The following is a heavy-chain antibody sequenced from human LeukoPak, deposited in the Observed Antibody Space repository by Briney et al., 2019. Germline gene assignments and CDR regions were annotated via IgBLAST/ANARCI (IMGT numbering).Heavy chain of an antibody. V-gene: IGHV4-39*07. Sequence: SETLSLTCTVSGGSISSSSYYWGWIRQPPGKGLKWIGSIYYSGSTYYNPSLKSRVTMSVDTSKNQFSLKVTSVAAADTAVYYCARGKLGRSSSWYDYWGQGTLVTVSS. D-gene: IGHD6-13*01. J-gene: IGHJ4*02. CDR2: IYYSGST. CDR3: ARGKLGRSSSWYDY. CDR1: GGSISSSSYY.